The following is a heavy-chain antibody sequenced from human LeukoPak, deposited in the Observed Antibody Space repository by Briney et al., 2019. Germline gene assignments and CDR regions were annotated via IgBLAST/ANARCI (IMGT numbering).Heavy chain of an antibody. CDR2: INQDGSKE. CDR1: GFAFSDYW. Sequence: GGSLRLSCAASGFAFSDYWMTWVRQAPGKGLEWVAHINQDGSKEHYMDSVKARFTISRDNAKNSLSLQMNSLRAEDAAVYYCVRDGGVSGYDLLDYWGQGTLVTVSS. V-gene: IGHV3-7*01. J-gene: IGHJ4*02. D-gene: IGHD5-12*01. CDR3: VRDGGVSGYDLLDY.